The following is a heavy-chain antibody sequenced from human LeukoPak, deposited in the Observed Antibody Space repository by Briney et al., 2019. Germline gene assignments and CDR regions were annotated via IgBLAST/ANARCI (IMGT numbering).Heavy chain of an antibody. CDR1: GLNFNSHT. Sequence: GGSLRLSCVASGLNFNSHTMKWVRQAPGKGLEWVSSISSDSNSIYHADSVKGRFTISRDNAKNSLYLQMNSLRAEDTAVYYCARMEKFYYGSGGFSPPLMDVWGQGTTVIVSS. V-gene: IGHV3-21*01. J-gene: IGHJ6*02. CDR2: ISSDSNSI. D-gene: IGHD3-10*01. CDR3: ARMEKFYYGSGGFSPPLMDV.